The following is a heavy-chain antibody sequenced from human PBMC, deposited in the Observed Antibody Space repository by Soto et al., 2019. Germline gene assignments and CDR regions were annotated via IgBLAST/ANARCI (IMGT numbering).Heavy chain of an antibody. CDR1: GFTFSSYA. J-gene: IGHJ4*02. V-gene: IGHV3-30-3*01. CDR2: ISYDGSNK. CDR3: ASLASSGWSFDY. D-gene: IGHD6-19*01. Sequence: QVQLVESGGGVVQPGRSLRLSCAASGFTFSSYAMHWVRQAPGKGLEWVAVISYDGSNKYYADSVKGRFTISRDNSKNRLYLQMNSLRAEDTAVYYCASLASSGWSFDYWGQGTLVTVCS.